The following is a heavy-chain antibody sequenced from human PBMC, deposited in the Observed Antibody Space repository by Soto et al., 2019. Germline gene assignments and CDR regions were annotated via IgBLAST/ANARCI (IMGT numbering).Heavy chain of an antibody. D-gene: IGHD2-15*01. CDR1: GYTLSKLY. CDR3: GTRFLYCSGDICDGNN. CDR2: FDPEAGKT. V-gene: IGHV1-24*01. Sequence: ASVKVSCKVSGYTLSKLYIYWVRQAPGKGLEWMGGFDPEAGKTIYTQKFQGRVTMTEDTSTDTAYMELSSLRSEDTAVYYCGTRFLYCSGDICDGNNWGQGPLVTVSS. J-gene: IGHJ4*02.